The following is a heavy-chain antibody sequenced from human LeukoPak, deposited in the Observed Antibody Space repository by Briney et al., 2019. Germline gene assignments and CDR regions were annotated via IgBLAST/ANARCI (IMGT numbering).Heavy chain of an antibody. CDR1: GGSISSSSYY. D-gene: IGHD3-22*01. CDR3: ARELYDSSGYHFDY. CDR2: IYYSGST. Sequence: SETLSLTCTVSGGSISSSSYYWGWIRQPPGKGLEWIGSIYYSGSTYYNPSLKSRVTISVDTSKNQFSLKLSSVTAADTAVCYCARELYDSSGYHFDYWGQGTLVTVSS. V-gene: IGHV4-39*07. J-gene: IGHJ4*02.